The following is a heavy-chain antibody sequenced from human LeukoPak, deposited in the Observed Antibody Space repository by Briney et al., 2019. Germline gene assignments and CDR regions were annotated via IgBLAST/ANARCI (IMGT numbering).Heavy chain of an antibody. D-gene: IGHD2-15*01. CDR2: INPNSGGT. Sequence: GASVKVSCKASGYTFTGYYMHWVRQAPGQGLEWMGWINPNSGGTNCAQKFQGRVTMTRDTSISTVYMELSRLGSDDTAVYYCARGRSIVVVAAATRDDVWGQGTLVTVSS. CDR1: GYTFTGYY. CDR3: ARGRSIVVVAAATRDDV. V-gene: IGHV1-2*02. J-gene: IGHJ4*02.